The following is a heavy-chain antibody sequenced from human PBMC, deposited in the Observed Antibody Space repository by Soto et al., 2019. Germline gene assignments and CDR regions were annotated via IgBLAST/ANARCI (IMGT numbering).Heavy chain of an antibody. J-gene: IGHJ4*02. V-gene: IGHV4-34*01. CDR2: INHSGST. CDR3: ARAHCSGGSCYFGDDFDY. Sequence: QVQLQHWGAGLLKPSETLSLTCAVYGGSFSGYYWSWIRQPPGKGLVWIGEINHSGSTNYNPSLKSRVTISVDTSKNQFSLKLSSVTAADTAVYYCARAHCSGGSCYFGDDFDYWGQGTLVTVSS. CDR1: GGSFSGYY. D-gene: IGHD2-15*01.